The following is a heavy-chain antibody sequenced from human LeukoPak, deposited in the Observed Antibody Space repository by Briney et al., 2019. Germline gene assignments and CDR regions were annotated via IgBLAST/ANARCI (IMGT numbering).Heavy chain of an antibody. D-gene: IGHD3-3*01. Sequence: PGGSLRLSCPASGFTFSDYSMNWVRQAPGKGLECVSSISSSSSYIYYADSVKGRFTISRDNAKNSLYLQMNSLRAEDTAVYYCARSTTDFWSGDFDPWGQGTLVTVSS. J-gene: IGHJ5*02. CDR3: ARSTTDFWSGDFDP. CDR2: ISSSSSYI. V-gene: IGHV3-21*01. CDR1: GFTFSDYS.